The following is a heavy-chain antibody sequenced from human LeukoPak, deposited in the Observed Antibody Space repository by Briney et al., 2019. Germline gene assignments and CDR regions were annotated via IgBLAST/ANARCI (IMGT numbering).Heavy chain of an antibody. CDR1: GGTFSSYA. D-gene: IGHD2-2*01. CDR2: IIPIFGTA. CDR3: ARDFMKYQLTCTGAPHAY. Sequence: SVKVSCKASGGTFSSYAISWVRQAPGQGLEWMGGIIPIFGTANYAQKFQGRVTITADESTSTAYMELSSLRSEDTAVYYCARDFMKYQLTCTGAPHAYWGQGTLVTVSS. V-gene: IGHV1-69*13. J-gene: IGHJ4*02.